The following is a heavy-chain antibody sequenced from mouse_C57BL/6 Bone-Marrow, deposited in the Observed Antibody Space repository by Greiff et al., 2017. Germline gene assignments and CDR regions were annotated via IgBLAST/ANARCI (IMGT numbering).Heavy chain of an antibody. Sequence: VMLVESGPGLVQPSQSLSITCTVSGFSLTSYGVHWVRQSPGKGLEWLGVIWRGGSTDYNAAFMSRLSITKDNSKSQVFFKMNSLQADDTAIYYCAKRDYSNPYAMDYWGQGTSVTGSS. D-gene: IGHD2-5*01. CDR1: GFSLTSYG. V-gene: IGHV2-5*01. CDR2: IWRGGST. CDR3: AKRDYSNPYAMDY. J-gene: IGHJ4*01.